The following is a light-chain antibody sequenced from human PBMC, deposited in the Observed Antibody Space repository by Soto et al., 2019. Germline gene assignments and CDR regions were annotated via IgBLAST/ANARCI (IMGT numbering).Light chain of an antibody. CDR2: GND. CDR3: ASWDDNVNGVV. V-gene: IGLV1-44*01. Sequence: QSVLTQPPSASGTPGQRVTISCSGSSSNIGINAVNWYQQVPGTAPKLLIYGNDQRHSGVADRFSGSKSGNSASLAISGLQSDDETDYYCASWDDNVNGVVFGGGTKLTVL. J-gene: IGLJ2*01. CDR1: SSNIGINA.